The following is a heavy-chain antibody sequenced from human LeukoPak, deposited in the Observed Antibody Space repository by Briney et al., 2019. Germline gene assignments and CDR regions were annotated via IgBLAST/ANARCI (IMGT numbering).Heavy chain of an antibody. CDR3: AKGIDSSGYWADY. D-gene: IGHD3-22*01. V-gene: IGHV3-30*18. J-gene: IGHJ4*02. Sequence: PGGSLRLSCAASGLTFTNYGMHWVRQAPGKGLEWVALISYDGSDKNYADSVKGRFTISRDNSKNTLYMQMNSLRAEDTAVYYCAKGIDSSGYWADYWGQGTLVTVSS. CDR2: ISYDGSDK. CDR1: GLTFTNYG.